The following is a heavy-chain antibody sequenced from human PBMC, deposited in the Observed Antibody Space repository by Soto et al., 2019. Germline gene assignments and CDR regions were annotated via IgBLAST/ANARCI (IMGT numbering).Heavy chain of an antibody. CDR2: IYYSAST. Sequence: PSETLSLTCTVSGGSISSYYWSWIRQPPGKGLEWIGYIYYSASTNYSPSLKSRVTISVDTSKNQFSLNLSSVTAEDTAVYYCAKDLDATVFNFDSWGQGTLVTVS. D-gene: IGHD2-2*01. CDR1: GGSISSYY. CDR3: AKDLDATVFNFDS. J-gene: IGHJ4*02. V-gene: IGHV4-59*12.